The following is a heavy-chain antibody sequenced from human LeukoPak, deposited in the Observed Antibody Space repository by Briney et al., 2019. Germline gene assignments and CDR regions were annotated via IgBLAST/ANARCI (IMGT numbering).Heavy chain of an antibody. CDR1: GDSVSSNNGA. D-gene: IGHD6-19*01. CDR3: ARDVGNTGWYTFDY. CDR2: TYYRSKWYN. Sequence: KPSQTLSVTCAISGDSVSSNNGAWNWIRQSPSRGLEWLGRTYYRSKWYNDYAESMKGRITINPDTSKNRFSVQLNSVTPEDTAVYYCARDVGNTGWYTFDYWGQGTLVTVSS. V-gene: IGHV6-1*01. J-gene: IGHJ4*02.